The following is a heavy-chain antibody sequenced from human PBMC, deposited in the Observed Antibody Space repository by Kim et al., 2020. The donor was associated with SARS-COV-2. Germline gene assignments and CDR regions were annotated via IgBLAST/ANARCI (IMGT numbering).Heavy chain of an antibody. CDR1: GFTFTNYG. V-gene: IGHV3-30*18. CDR3: AKQGYETSVVTSYLDH. CDR2: ILHDGTNK. D-gene: IGHD3-16*02. Sequence: GGSLRLSGAASGFTFTNYGIHWVRQAPGKGLEWVASILHDGTNKYYAESVKGRFTISKDNSKNTLYLQMNSLRGEDTAVYYCAKQGYETSVVTSYLDHWGQGTLVAVSS. J-gene: IGHJ4*02.